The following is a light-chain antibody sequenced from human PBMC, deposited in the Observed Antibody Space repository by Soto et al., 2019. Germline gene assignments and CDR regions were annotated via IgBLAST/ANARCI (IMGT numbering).Light chain of an antibody. CDR1: QGISSY. Sequence: AIRMTQSPSSLSASTGDRVTITCRASQGISSYLAWYQHKPGKAPKLLIYAASTVRSEVPSRFSGSGSGTDFTLTICCLQSEGFATYYCQQYYRHPPTFGQGTKVDIK. CDR2: AAS. J-gene: IGKJ1*01. CDR3: QQYYRHPPT. V-gene: IGKV1-8*01.